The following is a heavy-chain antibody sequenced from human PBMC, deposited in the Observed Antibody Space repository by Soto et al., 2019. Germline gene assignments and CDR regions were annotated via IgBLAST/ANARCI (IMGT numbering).Heavy chain of an antibody. CDR2: IYYSGST. CDR3: ARGSLYSSSWYSLDY. D-gene: IGHD6-13*01. Sequence: SETLSLTCTVSGGSISSGGYYWSWIRQHPGKGLEWIGYIYYSGSTYYNPSLKSRVTISVDTSKNQFSLKLSSVTAADTAAYYCARGSLYSSSWYSLDYWGQGTLVTVSS. CDR1: GGSISSGGYY. V-gene: IGHV4-31*03. J-gene: IGHJ4*02.